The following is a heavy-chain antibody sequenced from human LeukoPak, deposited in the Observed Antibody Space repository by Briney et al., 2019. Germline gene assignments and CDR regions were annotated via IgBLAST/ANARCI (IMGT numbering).Heavy chain of an antibody. J-gene: IGHJ4*02. D-gene: IGHD3-10*01. CDR3: ARVYGGDYFDY. CDR2: ISYSGAT. V-gene: IGHV4-59*01. CDR1: GCSISSYF. Sequence: SETLSLTCTVSGCSISSYFWSWIRQPPGKGLEWIGYISYSGATDYNPSLKSRVTMSVDTSKNQFSLKLSSVTAADTAIYYCARVYGGDYFDYWGQGTLVTVSS.